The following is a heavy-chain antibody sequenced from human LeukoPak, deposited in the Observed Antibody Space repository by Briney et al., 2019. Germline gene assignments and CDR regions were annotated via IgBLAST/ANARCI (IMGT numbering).Heavy chain of an antibody. D-gene: IGHD3-22*01. V-gene: IGHV3-53*01. CDR2: IYSGGST. J-gene: IGHJ3*02. Sequence: GGSLRLSCAASGFTVSSNYMSWVRQAPGKGLEWVSVIYSGGSTYYADSVKGRFTISRDNSKNTLYLQMNSLRAEDTAVYCCASLMYYYDSSGYSPAPAFDIWGQGTMVTVSS. CDR3: ASLMYYYDSSGYSPAPAFDI. CDR1: GFTVSSNY.